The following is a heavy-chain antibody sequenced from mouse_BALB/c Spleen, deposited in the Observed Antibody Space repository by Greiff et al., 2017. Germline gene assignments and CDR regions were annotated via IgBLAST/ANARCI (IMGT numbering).Heavy chain of an antibody. J-gene: IGHJ3*01. CDR3: ARCGSSAFAD. CDR2: IYPGDGDT. V-gene: IGHV1-80*01. CDR1: GYAFSSYW. D-gene: IGHD1-1*01. Sequence: QVQLKQSGAELVRPGSSVKLSCKASGYAFSSYWMYWVKQRPGQGLEWIGQIYPGDGDTNYTGKFKGKATLTADKSTSTDYMQLSSVTSEDSAVYCCARCGSSAFADWGQGTLVTVSA.